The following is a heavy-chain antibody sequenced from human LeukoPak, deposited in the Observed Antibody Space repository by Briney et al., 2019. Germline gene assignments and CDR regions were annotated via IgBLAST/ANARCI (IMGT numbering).Heavy chain of an antibody. CDR2: IYTSGST. V-gene: IGHV4-4*07. Sequence: PSETLSLTCTVSGGSISSYYWSWIRQPAGKGLEWIGRIYTSGSTNYNPSLKSRVTMSVDTSKNQFSLKLSSVTAADTAVYYCARAVRRGRFLEDRRWFDPWGQGTLVTVSS. J-gene: IGHJ5*02. D-gene: IGHD3-3*01. CDR1: GGSISSYY. CDR3: ARAVRRGRFLEDRRWFDP.